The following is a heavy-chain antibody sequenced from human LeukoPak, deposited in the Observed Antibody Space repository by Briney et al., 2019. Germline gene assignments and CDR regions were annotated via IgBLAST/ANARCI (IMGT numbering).Heavy chain of an antibody. CDR3: ARDSRITMIMGYEDY. Sequence: ASVKVSCKASGYTFTGYYMHWVRQAPGQGLEWMGWINPNSGGTNYAQKFQGRVTMTRETSISTAYMELSRLRSDDTAIYYCARDSRITMIMGYEDYWGQGTLVTVSS. CDR1: GYTFTGYY. J-gene: IGHJ4*02. V-gene: IGHV1-2*02. D-gene: IGHD3-22*01. CDR2: INPNSGGT.